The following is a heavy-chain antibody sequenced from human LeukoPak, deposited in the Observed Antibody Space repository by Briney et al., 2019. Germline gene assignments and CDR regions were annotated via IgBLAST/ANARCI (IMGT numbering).Heavy chain of an antibody. D-gene: IGHD3-9*01. J-gene: IGHJ6*02. Sequence: AASVKVSCKASGYTFINYYMHWVRQAPGQGLEYMGILDPSGGDTSYAQKFQGRVTMTRDTSTGTVYMELSSLKYEDTAVYYCARGTSLRYFDWLSHQYYYYGMDVWGQGTTVTVSS. CDR2: LDPSGGDT. CDR1: GYTFINYY. CDR3: ARGTSLRYFDWLSHQYYYYGMDV. V-gene: IGHV1-46*01.